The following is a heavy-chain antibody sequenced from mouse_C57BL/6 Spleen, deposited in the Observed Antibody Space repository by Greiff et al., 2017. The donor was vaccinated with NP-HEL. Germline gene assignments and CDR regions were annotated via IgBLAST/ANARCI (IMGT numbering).Heavy chain of an antibody. Sequence: VQLQQSGPELVKPGASVKISCKASGYTFTDYYMNWVKQSHGKSLEWIGDINPNNGGTSYNQKFKGKATLTVDKSSSTAYMELRSLTSEDSAVYYCARYDDYYVDYWVQGTTLTVSS. V-gene: IGHV1-26*01. D-gene: IGHD2-3*01. CDR2: INPNNGGT. CDR3: ARYDDYYVDY. CDR1: GYTFTDYY. J-gene: IGHJ2*01.